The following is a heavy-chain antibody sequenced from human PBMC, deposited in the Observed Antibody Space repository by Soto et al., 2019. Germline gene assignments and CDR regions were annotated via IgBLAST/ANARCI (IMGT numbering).Heavy chain of an antibody. Sequence: GGSMRLSCAASGFTFSNAWMSWVRQAPGKGLEWVGRIKSKTDGGTTDYAAPVKGRFTISRDDSKNTLYLQMNSLKTEDTAVYYCTTDPIIVVVVAATFKAFDIWGQGTMVTVSS. V-gene: IGHV3-15*01. J-gene: IGHJ3*02. D-gene: IGHD2-15*01. CDR1: GFTFSNAW. CDR3: TTDPIIVVVVAATFKAFDI. CDR2: IKSKTDGGTT.